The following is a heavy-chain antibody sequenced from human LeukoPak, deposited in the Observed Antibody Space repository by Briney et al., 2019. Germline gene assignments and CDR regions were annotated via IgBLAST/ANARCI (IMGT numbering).Heavy chain of an antibody. J-gene: IGHJ4*01. CDR1: GDSISDYH. CDR2: IYYSGDT. CDR3: ARALGGSALGGRSLSN. D-gene: IGHD3-10*01. V-gene: IGHV4-59*12. Sequence: NTSETLSLTCTVSGDSISDYHWGWIRQPPGKGLEWIGYIYYSGDTNYNPSLKSRVTISIDTSKNQFSLKLTSVTAADTAVYFCARALGGSALGGRSLSNWGQGTLVTVSS.